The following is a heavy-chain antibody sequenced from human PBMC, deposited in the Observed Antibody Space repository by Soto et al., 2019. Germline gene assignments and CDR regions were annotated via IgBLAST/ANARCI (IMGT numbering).Heavy chain of an antibody. CDR1: GDFISIGSHF. V-gene: IGHV4-39*01. J-gene: IGHJ5*01. D-gene: IGHD6-19*01. Sequence: ASETLSLTCSVSGDFISIGSHFWGWIRQPPGKGLEWIGSVYASGRTYQNTSLKSRVTISVDTSKNQFSLRLTSVTAADTAVYFCARHGPTAVAERWFDSWGQGTLVTVSS. CDR3: ARHGPTAVAERWFDS. CDR2: VYASGRT.